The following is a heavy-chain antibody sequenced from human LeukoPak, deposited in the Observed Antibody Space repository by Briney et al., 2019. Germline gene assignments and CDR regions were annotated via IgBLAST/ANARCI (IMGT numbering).Heavy chain of an antibody. D-gene: IGHD3-16*01. CDR2: IIPIFGTA. Sequence: ASVNVSCKASGGTFSSYAISWVRQAPGQGLEWMGGIIPIFGTANYAQKFQGRVTITADESTSTAYMELSSLRSEDTAVYYCATPIGVPPTLGEAGHHDAFDIWGQGTMVTVSS. CDR3: ATPIGVPPTLGEAGHHDAFDI. J-gene: IGHJ3*02. V-gene: IGHV1-69*13. CDR1: GGTFSSYA.